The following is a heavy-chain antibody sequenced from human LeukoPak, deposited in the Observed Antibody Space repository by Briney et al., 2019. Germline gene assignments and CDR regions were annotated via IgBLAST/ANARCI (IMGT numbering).Heavy chain of an antibody. J-gene: IGHJ4*02. CDR3: ARGMAGSSRFDN. Sequence: GGSLRLSCAASGFTFSSYLMHWVRQAPGKGLVWVSRINNDGSSIIYADSVKGRFTISRDNAKNTLYLQMNSLRAEDTAVYYCARGMAGSSRFDNWGQGTLVTVSS. V-gene: IGHV3-74*01. CDR2: INNDGSSI. D-gene: IGHD6-19*01. CDR1: GFTFSSYL.